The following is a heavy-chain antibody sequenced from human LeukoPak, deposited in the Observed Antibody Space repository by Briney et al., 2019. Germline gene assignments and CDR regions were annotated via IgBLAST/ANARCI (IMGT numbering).Heavy chain of an antibody. V-gene: IGHV3-53*05. CDR1: GFTVSSNY. J-gene: IGHJ4*02. CDR2: IYSGGST. Sequence: GGSLRLSCAASGFTVSSNYMSWVRQAPGKGLEWVSVIYSGGSTYYADSVKGRFTISRDNSKNTLYLQMNSLRAEDTAVYYCAKDEAYSSSLIDYWGQGTLVTVSS. D-gene: IGHD6-6*01. CDR3: AKDEAYSSSLIDY.